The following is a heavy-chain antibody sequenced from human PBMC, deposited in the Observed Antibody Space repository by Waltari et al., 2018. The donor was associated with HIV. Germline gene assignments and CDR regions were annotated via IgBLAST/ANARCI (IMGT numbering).Heavy chain of an antibody. V-gene: IGHV3-53*01. Sequence: EVQLVESGGGLIQPGGSLRLSCAASGFTVSSNYMTWFRQAPGRGLEWLSVIYSGDATYYADSVKGRFTISRDKSKNMVFLQMNSLRAEDTAIYYCARENVAVAGTGAFDIWGQGTLVTVS. CDR1: GFTVSSNY. CDR3: ARENVAVAGTGAFDI. CDR2: IYSGDAT. D-gene: IGHD6-19*01. J-gene: IGHJ3*02.